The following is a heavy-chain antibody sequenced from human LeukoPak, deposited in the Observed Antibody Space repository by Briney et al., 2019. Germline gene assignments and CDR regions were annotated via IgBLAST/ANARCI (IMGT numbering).Heavy chain of an antibody. CDR1: GGSISSGSYY. CDR3: AREDIVVVVADRGNWFDP. J-gene: IGHJ5*02. D-gene: IGHD2-15*01. Sequence: SETLSLTCTVSGGSISSGSYYWSWIRQPAGKGLEWIERIYTSGSTNYNPSLKSRVTISVDTSKNQFSLKLSSVTAADTAVYYCAREDIVVVVADRGNWFDPWGQRTLVTVSS. CDR2: IYTSGST. V-gene: IGHV4-61*02.